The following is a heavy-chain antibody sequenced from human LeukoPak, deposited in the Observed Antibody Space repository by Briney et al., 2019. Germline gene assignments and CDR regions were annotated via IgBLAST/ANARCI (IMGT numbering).Heavy chain of an antibody. J-gene: IGHJ4*02. CDR3: ASTSIAAQMDY. Sequence: SETLSLTCTVSGGSISSHYWNWIRQHPGKGLEWIGYIYYSGSTYYNPSLKSRVTISVDTSKNQFSLKLSSVTAADTAVYYCASTSIAAQMDYWGQGTLVTVSS. CDR2: IYYSGST. D-gene: IGHD6-6*01. CDR1: GGSISSHY. V-gene: IGHV4-59*06.